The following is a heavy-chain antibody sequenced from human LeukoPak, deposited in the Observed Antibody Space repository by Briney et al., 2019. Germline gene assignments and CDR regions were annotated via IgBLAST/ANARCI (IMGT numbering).Heavy chain of an antibody. V-gene: IGHV3-30*02. CDR1: GFTFSSYG. CDR3: AKELEAYCGGDCYSNFDY. Sequence: GGSLRLSCAASGFTFSSYGMHWVRQAPGKGLEWVAFIRYDGSNKYYADSVKGRFTISRDNSKNTLYLQMNSLRAEDTAVYYCAKELEAYCGGDCYSNFDYWGQGTLVTVSS. D-gene: IGHD2-21*01. CDR2: IRYDGSNK. J-gene: IGHJ4*02.